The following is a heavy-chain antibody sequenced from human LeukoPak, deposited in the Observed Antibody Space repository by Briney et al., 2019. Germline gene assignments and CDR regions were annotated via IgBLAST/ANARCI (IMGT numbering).Heavy chain of an antibody. D-gene: IGHD4-17*01. V-gene: IGHV1-8*03. CDR2: MNPNSGNT. J-gene: IGHJ4*02. CDR1: GYTFTSYD. Sequence: GASVKVSCKASGYTFTSYDINWVRQATGQGLEWMGWMNPNSGNTGYAQKFQGGVTITRNTSISTAYMGLSSLRSEDTAVYYCARVGYGDDTFDYWGQGTLVTVSS. CDR3: ARVGYGDDTFDY.